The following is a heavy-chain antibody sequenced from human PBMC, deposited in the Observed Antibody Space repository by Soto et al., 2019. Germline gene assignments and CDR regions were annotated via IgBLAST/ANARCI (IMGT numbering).Heavy chain of an antibody. Sequence: PGGSLRLSCAASGFTFSSYGMHWVRQAPGKGLEWVAVISYDGSNKYYADSVKGRFTISRDNSKNTLYLQMNSLRAEDTAVYYCAKDMGYCSSTSCQVSYYMDVWGKGTTVTVSS. D-gene: IGHD2-2*01. V-gene: IGHV3-30*18. CDR1: GFTFSSYG. CDR2: ISYDGSNK. CDR3: AKDMGYCSSTSCQVSYYMDV. J-gene: IGHJ6*03.